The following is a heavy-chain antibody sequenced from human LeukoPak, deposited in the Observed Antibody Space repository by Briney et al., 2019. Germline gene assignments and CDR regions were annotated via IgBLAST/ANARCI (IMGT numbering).Heavy chain of an antibody. CDR3: ARDGIELTFISRGPKTSMYYYSYMNV. Sequence: PSQTLSLTCTVSGGSITSGSYYWSWIRQSAGKGLEWLVRTHTNGSTNYNPSLRSRVIISVDTSRNQFSLRLSSVTAADTAVYYCARDGIELTFISRGPKTSMYYYSYMNVWGKGTTVTVAS. CDR1: GGSITSGSYY. V-gene: IGHV4-61*02. D-gene: IGHD3-10*01. J-gene: IGHJ6*03. CDR2: THTNGST.